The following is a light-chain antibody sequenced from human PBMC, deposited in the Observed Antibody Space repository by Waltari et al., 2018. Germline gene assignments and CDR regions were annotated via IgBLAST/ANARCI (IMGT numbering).Light chain of an antibody. V-gene: IGKV3-20*01. CDR2: ATS. Sequence: EIVLAQSPDTLSLSPGETATLSCRASQSVGSSDLIWYQQKPGQAPRLLIFATSYRATGIPDRFSGSGYGTDFTLTISRLEPEDVAIYYCQHYGISFPVTFGQGTRLEIK. J-gene: IGKJ5*01. CDR3: QHYGISFPVT. CDR1: QSVGSSD.